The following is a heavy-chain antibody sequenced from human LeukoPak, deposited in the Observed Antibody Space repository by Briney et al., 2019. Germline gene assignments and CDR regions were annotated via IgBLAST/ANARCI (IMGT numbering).Heavy chain of an antibody. D-gene: IGHD5-18*01. CDR1: GFTFSSHE. J-gene: IGHJ6*03. CDR2: ISTSGSSI. CDR3: ARDGIQLGNMDV. Sequence: GGSLRLSCAASGFTFSSHEMKWVRQAPGKGLEWISYISTSGSSIYYADSVKGRFTISRDNAKNSLYLQMNSLRAEDTAVYYCARDGIQLGNMDVWGKGTTVTVSS. V-gene: IGHV3-48*03.